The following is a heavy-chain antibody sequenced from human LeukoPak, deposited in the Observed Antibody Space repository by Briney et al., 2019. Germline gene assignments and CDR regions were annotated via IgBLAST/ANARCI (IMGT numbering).Heavy chain of an antibody. J-gene: IGHJ4*01. V-gene: IGHV3-23*01. D-gene: IGHD1-26*01. CDR1: GFAFKNYA. CDR2: INDNGGQR. CDR3: AKTQWKVGATDYFDY. Sequence: GGSLRLSCAASGFAFKNYAMTWVRQAPGKGLQWVSNINDNGGQRHYADSVKGRFTISRDNSKNTLFLQMDSLRAEDTAVYYCAKTQWKVGATDYFDYWGHGILSPSP.